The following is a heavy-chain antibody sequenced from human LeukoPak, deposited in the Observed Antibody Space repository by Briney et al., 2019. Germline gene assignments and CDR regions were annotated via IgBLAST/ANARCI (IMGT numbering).Heavy chain of an antibody. CDR1: GYSFTSYW. CDR2: IYPGDSDT. D-gene: IGHD5-18*01. V-gene: IGHV5-51*01. J-gene: IGHJ4*02. Sequence: GESLKISCKGSGYSFTSYWIGWVRQLPGKGLGWMGIIYPGDSDTRYSPSFQGQVTISADKSISTAYLQWSSLKASDAAMYYCARQLQRGYSYSDYWGQGTLVTVSS. CDR3: ARQLQRGYSYSDY.